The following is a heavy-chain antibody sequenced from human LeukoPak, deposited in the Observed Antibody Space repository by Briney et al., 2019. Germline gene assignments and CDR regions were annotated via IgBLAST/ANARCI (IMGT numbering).Heavy chain of an antibody. CDR2: MSGRGGST. D-gene: IGHD1-26*01. Sequence: GSLRLSCAPSVFTLSSYATSWGSEAPRGGRWWVSAMSGRGGSTYYADSAKGRYTISRDNSKNTLYQQMNSLRAEDTAVYYCAKSLVGAVGYDCGGQGTLVTV. V-gene: IGHV3-23*01. CDR3: AKSLVGAVGYDC. J-gene: IGHJ4*02. CDR1: VFTLSSYA.